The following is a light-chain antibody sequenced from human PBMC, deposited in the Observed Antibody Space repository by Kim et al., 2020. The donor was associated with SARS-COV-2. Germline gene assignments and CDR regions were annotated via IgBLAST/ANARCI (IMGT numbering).Light chain of an antibody. CDR2: DND. CDR3: GTWDTSLSAGV. V-gene: IGLV1-51*01. Sequence: GQRVTISCSESNSNIGNNYLSWYQQLPGTAPKLLIYDNDKRPSGIPDRFSGSKSGTSATLGITGLQTGDEADYYCGTWDTSLSAGVFGTGTKVTVL. CDR1: NSNIGNNY. J-gene: IGLJ1*01.